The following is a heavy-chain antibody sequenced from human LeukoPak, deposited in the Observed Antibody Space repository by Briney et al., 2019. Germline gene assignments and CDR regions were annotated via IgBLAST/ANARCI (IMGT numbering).Heavy chain of an antibody. V-gene: IGHV3-48*01. CDR1: GFTFSSYS. CDR2: ISSSSSTI. J-gene: IGHJ4*02. CDR3: ARDGSYGSAGYFDY. Sequence: PGGSLRLSCAASGFTFSSYSMNWVRQAPGKGLEWVSYISSSSSTIYYADSVMGRFTISRDNAKNSLYLQMNSLRAEDTAVYYCARDGSYGSAGYFDYWGQGTLVTVSS. D-gene: IGHD3-10*01.